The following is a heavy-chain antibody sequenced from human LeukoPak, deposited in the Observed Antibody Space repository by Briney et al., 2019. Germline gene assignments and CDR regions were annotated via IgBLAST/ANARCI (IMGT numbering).Heavy chain of an antibody. CDR1: GGSISSYY. Sequence: SETLSLTCTVSGGSISSYYWSWIRQPPGKGLEWIGYIYYSGSTNYNPSPKSRVTISVDTSKNQFSLKLSSVTAADTAVYYCARWRTYCSGGSCYGRPYYYYYGMDVWGQGTTVTVSS. V-gene: IGHV4-59*01. CDR3: ARWRTYCSGGSCYGRPYYYYYGMDV. CDR2: IYYSGST. D-gene: IGHD2-15*01. J-gene: IGHJ6*02.